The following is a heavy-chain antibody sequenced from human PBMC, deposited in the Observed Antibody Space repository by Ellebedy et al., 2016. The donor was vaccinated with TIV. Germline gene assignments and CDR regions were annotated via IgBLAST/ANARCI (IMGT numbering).Heavy chain of an antibody. D-gene: IGHD2-21*01. CDR2: ISYDGSNK. Sequence: GESLKISCAASGFTFSSYAMHWVRQAPGKGLEWVAVISYDGSNKYYADSVKGRFTISRDNAKNSLYLQMNSLRAEDTAVYYCARDRTPGIPIKNGMDVWGQGTTVTVSS. CDR1: GFTFSSYA. CDR3: ARDRTPGIPIKNGMDV. J-gene: IGHJ6*02. V-gene: IGHV3-30-3*01.